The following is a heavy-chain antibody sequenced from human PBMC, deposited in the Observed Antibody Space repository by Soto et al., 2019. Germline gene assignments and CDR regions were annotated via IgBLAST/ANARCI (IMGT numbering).Heavy chain of an antibody. J-gene: IGHJ4*02. V-gene: IGHV3-7*04. CDR1: GFTFSSFW. D-gene: IGHD3-22*01. Sequence: EVQLVESGGGLVQPGGSLRLSCAASGFTFSSFWMSWVRQAPGKGLEWVANIKQDGSETRYVDSVKGRFTISRDNAKNSLYLQIESLRAEDTAVYYCAGSSGWLDYYWGQGILVTVSS. CDR2: IKQDGSET. CDR3: AGSSGWLDYY.